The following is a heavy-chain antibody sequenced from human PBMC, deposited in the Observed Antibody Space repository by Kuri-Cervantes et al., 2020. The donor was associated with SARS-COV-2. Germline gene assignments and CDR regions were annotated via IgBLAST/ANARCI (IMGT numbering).Heavy chain of an antibody. Sequence: GESLKISCAASGFTFSSYWMSWVRQAPGKGLEWVANIKQDGSEKYYVDSVKGRFTISRDNAENSLYLQMNSLRAEDTAVYYCASFFQEEYAFDIWGQGTMVTVSS. CDR2: IKQDGSEK. V-gene: IGHV3-7*01. J-gene: IGHJ3*02. CDR3: ASFFQEEYAFDI. CDR1: GFTFSSYW. D-gene: IGHD3-3*01.